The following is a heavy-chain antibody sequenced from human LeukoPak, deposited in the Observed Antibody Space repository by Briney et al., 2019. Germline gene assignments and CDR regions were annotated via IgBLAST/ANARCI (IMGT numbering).Heavy chain of an antibody. CDR1: GGSISSYY. J-gene: IGHJ5*02. V-gene: IGHV4-59*01. CDR2: IYCSGST. Sequence: SETLSLTCTVSGGSISSYYWSWIRQSPGKGLEQIGYIYCSGSTNYNPSLKSRVTISVDTSKNQFSLKLTSVTAADTAVYYCARAGTPITMIVVESNWFDPWGQGTLVTVAS. CDR3: ARAGTPITMIVVESNWFDP. D-gene: IGHD3-22*01.